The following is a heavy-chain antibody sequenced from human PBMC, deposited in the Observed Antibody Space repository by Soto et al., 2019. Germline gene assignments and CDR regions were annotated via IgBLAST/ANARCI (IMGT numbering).Heavy chain of an antibody. CDR3: ARGSLGYWSSASCRRGYNWFDP. J-gene: IGHJ5*02. V-gene: IGHV4-31*03. D-gene: IGHD2-2*01. CDR2: IYYSGFT. Sequence: SETLCLTCTVSGGSITSGGYYWSWIRQHPGKGLEWIGYIYYSGFTYYNPSLKSRVTISVDTSKNQFSLKLSSVTAADTAVYYCARGSLGYWSSASCRRGYNWFDPWGQGTLVTVSS. CDR1: GGSITSGGYY.